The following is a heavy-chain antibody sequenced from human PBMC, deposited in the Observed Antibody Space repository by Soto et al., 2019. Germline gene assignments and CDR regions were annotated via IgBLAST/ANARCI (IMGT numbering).Heavy chain of an antibody. V-gene: IGHV3-23*01. J-gene: IGHJ6*02. CDR1: GFTLSSYA. Sequence: GGALRLACAASGFTLSSYAMSWVRQAPGKGLEWVSAISGSGCSTYYADSVKGRFTISRNNSKNTLYLQMNSLRAEDTAVYYCAKDSDPVSTSSGDVWGQGTTVTVSS. D-gene: IGHD6-25*01. CDR2: ISGSGCST. CDR3: AKDSDPVSTSSGDV.